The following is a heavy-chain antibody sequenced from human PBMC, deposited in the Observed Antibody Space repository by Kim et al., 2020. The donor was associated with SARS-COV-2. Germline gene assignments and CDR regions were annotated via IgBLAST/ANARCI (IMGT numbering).Heavy chain of an antibody. Sequence: GGSLRLSCAASGFTFDDYTMHWVRQAPGKGLEWVSLISWDGGSTYYADSVKGRFTISRDNSKNSLYLQMNSLRTEDTALYYCAKNGDSGSYNEYYFDYWGQGTLVTVSS. CDR2: ISWDGGST. D-gene: IGHD1-26*01. J-gene: IGHJ4*02. CDR3: AKNGDSGSYNEYYFDY. CDR1: GFTFDDYT. V-gene: IGHV3-43*01.